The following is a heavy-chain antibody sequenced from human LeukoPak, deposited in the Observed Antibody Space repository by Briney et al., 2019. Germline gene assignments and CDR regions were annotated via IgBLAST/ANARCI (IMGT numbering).Heavy chain of an antibody. CDR1: GDSVSSDSAA. J-gene: IGHJ4*02. V-gene: IGHV6-1*01. CDR2: TYYRSKWYN. CDR3: ARGIAQLWFGEFDY. Sequence: SQTLSLTCALSGDSVSSDSAAWNWIRQSPSRCLEWLGRTYYRSKWYNDHAVSVKSRITINPDTSKNQFSLQLNSVTPEDTAVYYCARGIAQLWFGEFDYWGQGTLVTVSS. D-gene: IGHD3-10*01.